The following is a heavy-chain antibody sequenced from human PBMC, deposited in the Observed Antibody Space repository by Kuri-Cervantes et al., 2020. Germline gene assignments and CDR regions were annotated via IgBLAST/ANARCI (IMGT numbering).Heavy chain of an antibody. J-gene: IGHJ4*02. CDR2: ISYDGSNK. CDR3: ATLPQQLETDY. CDR1: GFTFSSYG. V-gene: IGHV3-30*03. D-gene: IGHD6-13*01. Sequence: GGSLRLSCAASGFTFSSYGMHWVRQAPGKGLEWVAVISYDGSNKYYADSVKGRFTFSRDNSRNTLYLQMNSLRAEDTAVYYCATLPQQLETDYWGQGTLVTVSS.